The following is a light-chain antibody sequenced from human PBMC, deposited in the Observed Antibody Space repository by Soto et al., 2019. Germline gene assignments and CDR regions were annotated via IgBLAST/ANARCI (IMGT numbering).Light chain of an antibody. V-gene: IGKV3-20*01. CDR3: QQYITSPRT. Sequence: EIVLTQSPGALSLSPGERATLSCRASQSVSGSRLAWYQQKPGQAPRLLIYGASSRATGIPDRFSGIGSGTDFTLTISRLEPEDFVVYYCQQYITSPRTFGPGTKVDIK. CDR2: GAS. J-gene: IGKJ1*01. CDR1: QSVSGSR.